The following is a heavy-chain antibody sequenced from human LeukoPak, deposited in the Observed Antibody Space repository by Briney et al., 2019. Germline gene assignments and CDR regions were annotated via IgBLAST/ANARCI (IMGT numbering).Heavy chain of an antibody. CDR3: ARDRGYGNWFDP. CDR1: GGSISGYY. J-gene: IGHJ5*02. V-gene: IGHV4-4*07. Sequence: SETLSLTCTVSGGSISGYYWSWIRQPAGKRLERIGRVYTSGSTNYNPSLKSRVTMSVDTSKNQFSLKLSSVTAADTAVYYCARDRGYGNWFDPWGQGTLVTVSS. D-gene: IGHD1-1*01. CDR2: VYTSGST.